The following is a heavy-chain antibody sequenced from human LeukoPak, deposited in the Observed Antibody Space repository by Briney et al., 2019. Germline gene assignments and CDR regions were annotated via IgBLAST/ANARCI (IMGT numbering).Heavy chain of an antibody. CDR2: IKQDGSET. J-gene: IGHJ4*02. Sequence: PGGSLRLSCAASGFTFSTFWMRWVRQAPGRGLEGMASIKQDGSETFYVDSVKGRFTISRDNAKYSLYLQMNSLGAEDTAVYYCVRGGWWYEYWGQGTLVTVSS. CDR1: GFTFSTFW. V-gene: IGHV3-7*05. D-gene: IGHD2-15*01. CDR3: VRGGWWYEY.